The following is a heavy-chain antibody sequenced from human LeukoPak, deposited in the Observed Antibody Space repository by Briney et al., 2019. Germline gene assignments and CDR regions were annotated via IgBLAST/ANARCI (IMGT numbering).Heavy chain of an antibody. CDR1: GFTFSSYS. V-gene: IGHV3-21*01. CDR2: ISSSSSYI. Sequence: GGPLRLSCAASGFTFSSYSMNWVRQAPEKGLEWVSSISSSSSYIYYADSVKGRFTISRDNAKNSLYLQMNSLRAEDTAVYYCARHYGSGSHYYYYGMDVWGQGTTVTVSS. CDR3: ARHYGSGSHYYYYGMDV. D-gene: IGHD3-10*01. J-gene: IGHJ6*02.